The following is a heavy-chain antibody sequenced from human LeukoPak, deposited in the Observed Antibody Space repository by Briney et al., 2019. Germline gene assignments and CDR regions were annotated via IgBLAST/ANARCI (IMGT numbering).Heavy chain of an antibody. V-gene: IGHV5-51*01. Sequence: GESLKISCKGSGYSFTSYWIGWVRQMPGKGLEWMGIIYPGDSDTRYSPSFQGQVTISADESISTAYLQWSSLKASDTAMYYCARSPDYGYSSSLYYFDYWGQGTLVTVSS. CDR2: IYPGDSDT. CDR3: ARSPDYGYSSSLYYFDY. J-gene: IGHJ4*02. CDR1: GYSFTSYW. D-gene: IGHD6-13*01.